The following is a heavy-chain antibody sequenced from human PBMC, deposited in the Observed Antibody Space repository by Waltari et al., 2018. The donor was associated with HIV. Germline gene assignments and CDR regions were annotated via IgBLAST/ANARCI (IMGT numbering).Heavy chain of an antibody. CDR2: LYSGGST. Sequence: EVQLVESGGGLVQPGGSLRLSCVGSGFTVTNNYMTWVRQAPGKGLEWVSVLYSGGSTNYADSVKGRFTISRDDSKNILYLQMNSLRPEDTAVYYCAREMGFQHWGQGTLVIVSS. CDR3: AREMGFQH. J-gene: IGHJ1*01. CDR1: GFTVTNNY. V-gene: IGHV3-66*02.